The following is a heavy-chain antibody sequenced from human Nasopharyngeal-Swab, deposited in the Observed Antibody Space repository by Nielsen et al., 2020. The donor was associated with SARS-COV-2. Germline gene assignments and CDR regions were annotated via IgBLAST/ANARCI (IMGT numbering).Heavy chain of an antibody. V-gene: IGHV4-39*01. CDR1: GGSISSSSYY. CDR2: IYYSGST. J-gene: IGHJ5*02. D-gene: IGHD5-12*01. Sequence: SETLSLTCTVSGGSISSSSYYWGWIRQPPGKGLEWMGSIYYSGSTYYNPSLKSRVTISVDTSKNQFSLKLSSVTAADTAVYYCARQIWLRFSWFDPWGQGTLVTVSS. CDR3: ARQIWLRFSWFDP.